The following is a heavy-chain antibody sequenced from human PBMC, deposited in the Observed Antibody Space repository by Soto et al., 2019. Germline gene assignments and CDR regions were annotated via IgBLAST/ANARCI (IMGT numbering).Heavy chain of an antibody. Sequence: GASVKVSCKASGYTFTSYGISWVQQAPGQGLEWMGWISAYNGNTNYAQKLQGRVTMTTDTSTSTAYMELRSLRSDDTAVYYCARDEGYCSSTSCYKGDYWGQGTLVTVSS. D-gene: IGHD2-2*02. CDR1: GYTFTSYG. V-gene: IGHV1-18*01. CDR3: ARDEGYCSSTSCYKGDY. CDR2: ISAYNGNT. J-gene: IGHJ4*02.